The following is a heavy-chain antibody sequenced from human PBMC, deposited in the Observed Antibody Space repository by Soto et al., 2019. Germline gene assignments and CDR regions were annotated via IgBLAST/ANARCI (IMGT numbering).Heavy chain of an antibody. J-gene: IGHJ6*03. CDR2: IIPILGIA. CDR3: ARTAREIVATIGGIDYYYYMDV. D-gene: IGHD5-12*01. CDR1: GGTFSSYT. V-gene: IGHV1-69*02. Sequence: ASVKVSCKASGGTFSSYTISWVRQAPGQGLEWMGRIIPILGIANYAQKFQGRVTITADKSTSTAYMELSSLRSEDTAVYYCARTAREIVATIGGIDYYYYMDVWGKGTTVTVSS.